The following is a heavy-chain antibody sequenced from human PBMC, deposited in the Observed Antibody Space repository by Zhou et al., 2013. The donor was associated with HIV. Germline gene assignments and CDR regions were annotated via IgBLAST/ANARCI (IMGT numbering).Heavy chain of an antibody. CDR2: INHSGST. CDR1: GGSFNTYY. CDR3: ARGGPGWPTDY. V-gene: IGHV4-34*01. J-gene: IGHJ4*02. Sequence: QVQLRQWGAGLLKPSETLSLTCAVYGGSFNTYYWSWIRQPPGKGLEWIGEINHSGSTNYNPSLKGRVTISVDTSKNQFSLYLNSVTAADTAVYYCARGGPGWPTDYWGQGTLVTVSS.